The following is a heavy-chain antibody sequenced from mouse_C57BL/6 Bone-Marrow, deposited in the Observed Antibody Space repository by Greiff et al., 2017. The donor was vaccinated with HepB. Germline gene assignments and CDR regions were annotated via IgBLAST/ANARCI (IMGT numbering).Heavy chain of an antibody. D-gene: IGHD3-2*02. J-gene: IGHJ4*01. CDR1: GFTFSSYA. V-gene: IGHV5-9-1*02. CDR2: ISSGGDYI. CDR3: TRDRRQLRLRNHYYAMDY. Sequence: EVHLVESGEGLVKPGGSLKLSCAASGFTFSSYAMSWVRQTPEKRLEWVAYISSGGDYIYYADTVKGRFTISRDNARNTLYLQMSSLNSEDTAMYYCTRDRRQLRLRNHYYAMDYWGQGTSVTVSS.